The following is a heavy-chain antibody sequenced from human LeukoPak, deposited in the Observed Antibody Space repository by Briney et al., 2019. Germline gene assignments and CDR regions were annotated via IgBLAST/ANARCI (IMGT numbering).Heavy chain of an antibody. D-gene: IGHD3-10*01. V-gene: IGHV3-48*01. J-gene: IGHJ4*02. CDR1: GFTFSSYS. CDR2: ISSSSTTI. CDR3: AKGNYYGSGTDYKTPCFDF. Sequence: PGGSLRLSCAASGFTFSSYSMNWVRQAPGKGLEWVSYISSSSTTIYYADSVKGRFTISRDNAKNSLYLQMNSLRAEDTAVYFCAKGNYYGSGTDYKTPCFDFWGQGTLVTVSS.